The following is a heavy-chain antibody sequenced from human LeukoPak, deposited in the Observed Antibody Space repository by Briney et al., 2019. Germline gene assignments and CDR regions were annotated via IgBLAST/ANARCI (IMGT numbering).Heavy chain of an antibody. Sequence: ASVKVSCKASGYTFTDYYMHWVRQAPGQGLEWMGWINPKSGGTNYAQKFQGRVTMTRDTSISTVYMELSSLRSDDTAVYYCARGTVTATGYWGQGTLVTVSS. CDR3: ARGTVTATGY. CDR1: GYTFTDYY. J-gene: IGHJ4*02. CDR2: INPKSGGT. D-gene: IGHD2-21*02. V-gene: IGHV1-2*02.